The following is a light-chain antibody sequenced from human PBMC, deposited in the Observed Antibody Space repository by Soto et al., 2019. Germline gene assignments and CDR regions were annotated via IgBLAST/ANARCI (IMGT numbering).Light chain of an antibody. CDR1: QSVFSNY. CDR3: QQFGSSPIT. CDR2: GAS. Sequence: EIVLTQSPGTLSLSPGERATLSCRASQSVFSNYLAWYQQKPGQAPRLLIYGASSRATGILDRFSGSGSGTDLTLTTNTLDSEDFAGYYCQQFGSSPITLGQGTRLEMK. V-gene: IGKV3-20*01. J-gene: IGKJ5*01.